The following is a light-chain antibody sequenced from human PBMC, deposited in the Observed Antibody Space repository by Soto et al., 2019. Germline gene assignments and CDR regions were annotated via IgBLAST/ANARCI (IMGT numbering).Light chain of an antibody. CDR2: GAC. Sequence: EIVLKQSPGTLYLSPGEKATLACRDSQSVRSSYLAWYQQKPGQAPRLLLYGACSRATDIPDRFSGSGSGTDFTLTISRLEPEDFAMSYCQQYGSSPLTFGGGTKVEIK. V-gene: IGKV3-20*01. CDR3: QQYGSSPLT. J-gene: IGKJ4*01. CDR1: QSVRSSY.